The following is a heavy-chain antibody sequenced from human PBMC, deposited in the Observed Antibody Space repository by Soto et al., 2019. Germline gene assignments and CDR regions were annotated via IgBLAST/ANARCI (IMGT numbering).Heavy chain of an antibody. CDR1: VYTFTSYA. CDR3: ARGGGWYVWFDP. J-gene: IGHJ5*02. V-gene: IGHV1-3*01. D-gene: IGHD6-19*01. Sequence: ASVKVSCKASVYTFTSYAIHWVRQAPGQRLEWMGWINAGNGNTKYSQKFQGRVTITRDTSASTAYMELSSLRSEDTAVYYCARGGGWYVWFDPWGQGTLVTVSS. CDR2: INAGNGNT.